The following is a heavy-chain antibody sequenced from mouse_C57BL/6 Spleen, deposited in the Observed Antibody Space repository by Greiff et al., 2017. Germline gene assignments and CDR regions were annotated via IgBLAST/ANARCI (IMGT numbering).Heavy chain of an antibody. J-gene: IGHJ1*03. CDR3: ARGGSTMVTTEWYFDV. CDR2: IYPGDGDT. V-gene: IGHV1-80*01. Sequence: QVQLKESGAELVKPGASVKISCKASGYAFSSYWMNWVKQRPGKGLEWIGQIYPGDGDTNYNGQFKGKATLTADKSSSTAYMQLSSLTSEDSAVYFCARGGSTMVTTEWYFDVWGTGTTVTVSS. D-gene: IGHD2-2*01. CDR1: GYAFSSYW.